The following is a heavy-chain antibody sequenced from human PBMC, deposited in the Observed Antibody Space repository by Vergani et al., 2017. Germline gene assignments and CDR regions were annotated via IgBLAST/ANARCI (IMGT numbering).Heavy chain of an antibody. Sequence: EVQLVESGGGLVKPGGSLRLSCAASGFTFSSYSMNWVRQAPGKGLEWVSSISSSSSYIYYADSVKGRFTISRDNSKNTLYLQMNSLRAEDTAVYYCARGRVLTGGSDYWGQGTLVTVSS. J-gene: IGHJ4*02. CDR1: GFTFSSYS. CDR3: ARGRVLTGGSDY. CDR2: ISSSSSYI. D-gene: IGHD4/OR15-4a*01. V-gene: IGHV3-21*01.